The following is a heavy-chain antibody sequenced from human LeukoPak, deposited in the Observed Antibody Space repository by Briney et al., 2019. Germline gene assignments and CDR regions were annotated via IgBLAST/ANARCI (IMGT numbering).Heavy chain of an antibody. D-gene: IGHD4/OR15-4a*01. V-gene: IGHV4-61*08. CDR3: ASTNFDWFDP. J-gene: IGHJ5*02. CDR1: GDSISSGGYS. Sequence: SETLSLTCVVSGDSISSGGYSWSWIRQPPGRGLEWIGYIYYSGSTNYNPSLKSRVTISVDTSKNQFSLKLSSVTAADTAVYYCASTNFDWFDPWGQGTLVTVSS. CDR2: IYYSGST.